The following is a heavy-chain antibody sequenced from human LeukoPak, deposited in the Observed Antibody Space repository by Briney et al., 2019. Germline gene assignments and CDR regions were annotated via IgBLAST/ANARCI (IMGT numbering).Heavy chain of an antibody. V-gene: IGHV3-7*03. D-gene: IGHD3-22*01. J-gene: IGHJ4*02. Sequence: GGSLRLSCAASGFTFSSYWMSWVRQAPGKGLEWVANIKQDGSEKYYVDSVKGRFTISRDSAKNSLYLQMNSLRAEDTAVYYCARDSSGYYGDGFDYWGQGTLVAVSS. CDR2: IKQDGSEK. CDR3: ARDSSGYYGDGFDY. CDR1: GFTFSSYW.